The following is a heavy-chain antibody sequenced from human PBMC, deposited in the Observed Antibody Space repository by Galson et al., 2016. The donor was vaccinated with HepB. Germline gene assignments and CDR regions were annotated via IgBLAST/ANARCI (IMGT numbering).Heavy chain of an antibody. CDR3: AVAALTTYYYGMDV. V-gene: IGHV3-48*03. J-gene: IGHJ6*02. CDR2: ISRSGSTI. D-gene: IGHD6-6*01. CDR1: GFIFSSYE. Sequence: SLRLSCAASGFIFSSYEMNWVRQAPGKGLEWVSYISRSGSTIYYADSVKCRFTISRDNAKNSLYLQMNSLRAEDTAVYYCAVAALTTYYYGMDVWGQGTTVTVSS.